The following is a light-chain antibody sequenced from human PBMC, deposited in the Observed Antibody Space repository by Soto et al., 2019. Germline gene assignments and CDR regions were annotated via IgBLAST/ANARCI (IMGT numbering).Light chain of an antibody. CDR2: GAF. CDR3: QQRSNWPPYT. V-gene: IGKV3D-20*02. CDR1: QSVSTSF. J-gene: IGKJ2*01. Sequence: EVVLTQSPGTLSLSPGERATLSCRASQSVSTSFLAWYQQKPGQAPRLLIYGAFSRATGIPDRFSGSGSGTDFTLTISSLEPEDFAVYYCQQRSNWPPYTFGQGTKLEIK.